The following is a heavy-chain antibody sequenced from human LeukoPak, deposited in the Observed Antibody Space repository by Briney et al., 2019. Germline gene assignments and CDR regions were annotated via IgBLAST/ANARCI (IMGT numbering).Heavy chain of an antibody. Sequence: GGSLRLSRAASGFTFSSYSMNWVRQAPGKGLEWVSSISSSSSYIYYADSVKGRFTISRDNAKNSLYLQMNSLRAEDTAVYYCARAGITWIQLWLPFDYWGQGTLVTVSS. J-gene: IGHJ4*02. D-gene: IGHD5-18*01. CDR3: ARAGITWIQLWLPFDY. CDR2: ISSSSSYI. V-gene: IGHV3-21*01. CDR1: GFTFSSYS.